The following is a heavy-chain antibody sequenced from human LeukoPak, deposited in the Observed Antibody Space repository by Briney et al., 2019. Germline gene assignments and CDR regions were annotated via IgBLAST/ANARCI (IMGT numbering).Heavy chain of an antibody. J-gene: IGHJ4*02. D-gene: IGHD3-22*01. CDR1: GFTFSSYA. Sequence: GGSLRLPCAASGFTFSSYAMSWVRQAPGKGLEWVSSISGSGGTTYYANSVKGRFTISRDNSKNTLYLQMNSLRAEDTAVYYCAKIRDSSGLDYWGQGTLVTVSS. CDR2: ISGSGGTT. CDR3: AKIRDSSGLDY. V-gene: IGHV3-23*01.